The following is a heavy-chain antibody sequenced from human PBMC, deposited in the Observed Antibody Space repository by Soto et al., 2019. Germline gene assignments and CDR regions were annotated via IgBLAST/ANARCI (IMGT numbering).Heavy chain of an antibody. Sequence: QVQLVESGGGVVQPGRSLRLSCAASGFTFSSYGMHWVRQAPGKGLEWVAVIWYDGSNKYYADSVKGRFTISRDKSKNTLYLQMSSLRAEDTAVYYCARARIAAVPYGMDVWGQGTTVTVSS. CDR3: ARARIAAVPYGMDV. D-gene: IGHD6-13*01. J-gene: IGHJ6*02. CDR2: IWYDGSNK. CDR1: GFTFSSYG. V-gene: IGHV3-33*01.